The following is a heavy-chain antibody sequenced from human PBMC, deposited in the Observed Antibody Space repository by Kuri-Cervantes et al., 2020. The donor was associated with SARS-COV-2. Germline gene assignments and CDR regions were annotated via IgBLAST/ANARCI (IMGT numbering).Heavy chain of an antibody. CDR1: GFTFSSYA. Sequence: GGSLRLSCAASGFTFSSYAMSWVRQAPGKGLEWVSAISGSGETTHYADSVKGRFTISRDNSKTTLYLQMNSLRAEDTAVYYCAREATTVLLFDYWGQGTLVTVSS. D-gene: IGHD4-17*01. CDR3: AREATTVLLFDY. J-gene: IGHJ4*02. CDR2: ISGSGETT. V-gene: IGHV3-23*01.